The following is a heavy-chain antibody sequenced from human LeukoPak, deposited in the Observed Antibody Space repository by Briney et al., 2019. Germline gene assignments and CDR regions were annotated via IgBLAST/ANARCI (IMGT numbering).Heavy chain of an antibody. CDR2: ISAYNGNT. CDR3: ARALVDGYKELGY. Sequence: GASVNVSCTASGYTFTTYGITWARQGQGQGLDLMGWISAYNGNTNYAQKFQGRVTMTTDTSTSTAYMELRSLRSDDTAMYYCARALVDGYKELGYWGQGTLVTVSS. J-gene: IGHJ4*02. D-gene: IGHD5-24*01. CDR1: GYTFTTYG. V-gene: IGHV1-18*01.